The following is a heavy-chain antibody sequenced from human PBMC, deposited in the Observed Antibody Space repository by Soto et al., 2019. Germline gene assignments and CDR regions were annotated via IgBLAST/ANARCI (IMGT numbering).Heavy chain of an antibody. Sequence: QVQLLQSGAEVKRPGASVKVSCTASGYTFSSHGITWVRQAPGQGLEWMGWISTYNGNTNYAQKVQGRVTMTIDTSTSTAYLELRSLTSDDTAMYYCAACSGPSCHRGREWFDHWGQGTLVTVSA. CDR2: ISTYNGNT. D-gene: IGHD2-2*01. CDR3: AACSGPSCHRGREWFDH. J-gene: IGHJ5*02. CDR1: GYTFSSHG. V-gene: IGHV1-18*04.